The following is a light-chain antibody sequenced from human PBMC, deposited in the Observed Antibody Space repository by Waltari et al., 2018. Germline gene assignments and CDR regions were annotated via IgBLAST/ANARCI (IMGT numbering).Light chain of an antibody. J-gene: IGLJ2*01. Sequence: QAVVTQEPSLTVSPGGTVPIPCGSSTGAFPSGHLPSWLQQKPGQAPRTLIYDSYIKQSWTPARFSASLVGGKAVLTLSGAQAEDEAKYYCWLAYTGGIVVFGGGTELAVL. V-gene: IGLV7-46*01. CDR1: TGAFPSGHL. CDR2: DSY. CDR3: WLAYTGGIVV.